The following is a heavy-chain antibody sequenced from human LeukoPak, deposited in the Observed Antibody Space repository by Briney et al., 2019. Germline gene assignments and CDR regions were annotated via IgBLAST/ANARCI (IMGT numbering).Heavy chain of an antibody. CDR3: ARRQIYFDH. CDR1: GGSISPYF. J-gene: IGHJ4*02. Sequence: SETLSLTCTVSGGSISPYFWSWIRQPPGKEPEWIGYIYTDGSTKYNPSLKSRVTISLDTSKNQFSLKLSSVTAADTAVYYCARRQIYFDHWGQGTLVTVSS. CDR2: IYTDGST. V-gene: IGHV4-4*09.